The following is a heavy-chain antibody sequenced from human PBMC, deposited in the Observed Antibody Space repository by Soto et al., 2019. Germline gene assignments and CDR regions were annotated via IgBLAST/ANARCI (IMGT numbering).Heavy chain of an antibody. J-gene: IGHJ3*02. CDR2: LSGSGSST. V-gene: IGHV3-23*01. CDR1: GFTFCRYA. Sequence: PWGSLRLSCAASGFTFCRYAITFFRHAAWKWLEWVSSLSGSGSSTYYADSVKGRFTISRDNSKDMLHLQMHSLRAEDTAVYYCAKDARILDYGFWSGGNDAFDIWGQGTKVTV. D-gene: IGHD3-3*01. CDR3: AKDARILDYGFWSGGNDAFDI.